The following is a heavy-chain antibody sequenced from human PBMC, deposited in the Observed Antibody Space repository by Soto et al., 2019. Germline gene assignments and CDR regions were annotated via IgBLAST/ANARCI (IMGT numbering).Heavy chain of an antibody. J-gene: IGHJ4*02. D-gene: IGHD3-22*01. V-gene: IGHV3-48*01. CDR3: ARDYYKYYDSSGYYRSPAY. CDR2: ITQVSAM. CDR1: GFTFTDYT. Sequence: PGGSLRLSCAASGFTFTDYTMNWVRQAPGKGLEWISYITQVSAMSYADSVKGRFTISRDNSRNTLFLQMNSLRAEDTAVYYCARDYYKYYDSSGYYRSPAYWGQGTLVTVSS.